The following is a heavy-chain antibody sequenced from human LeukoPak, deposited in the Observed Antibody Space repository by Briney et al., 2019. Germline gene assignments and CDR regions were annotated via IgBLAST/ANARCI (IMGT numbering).Heavy chain of an antibody. CDR1: GFTVSNKY. CDR3: ARRAYCGGDCLDQ. V-gene: IGHV3-66*01. J-gene: IGHJ4*02. D-gene: IGHD2-21*01. CDR2: IYGDDSS. Sequence: GGSLRLSCAASGFTVSNKYMSWVRQAPGKGLEWVSVIYGDDSSYYADSVKSRFTISRDNPKNTLSLEMNSLRVDDTAVYYCARRAYCGGDCLDQWGQGTLVTVSS.